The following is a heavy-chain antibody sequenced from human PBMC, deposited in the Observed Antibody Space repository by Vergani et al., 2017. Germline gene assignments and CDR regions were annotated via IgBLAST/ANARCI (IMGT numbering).Heavy chain of an antibody. Sequence: EVQLVQSGADVKKPGESLKISCKGSGYSFTSYWIGWVREMRVKGLEWMGIIYPGHSDTRYSPSFQGQVTISADKSISTAYLQWSSLKASDTAMYYCARHVNRIWSWFDPWGQGTLVTVSS. J-gene: IGHJ5*02. CDR1: GYSFTSYW. CDR3: ARHVNRIWSWFDP. V-gene: IGHV5-51*01. D-gene: IGHD1-14*01. CDR2: IYPGHSDT.